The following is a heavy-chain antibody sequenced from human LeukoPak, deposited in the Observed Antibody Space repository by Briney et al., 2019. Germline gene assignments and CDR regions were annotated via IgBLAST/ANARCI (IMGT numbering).Heavy chain of an antibody. D-gene: IGHD5-18*01. Sequence: QAGGFLRLSCAASGFTFSSYGMHWVRQAPGKGLEWVAFIRYDGSNKYYADSVKGRFTISRDNSKNTLYLQMNSLRAEDTAVYYCAKFPVDTAMEGDYWGQGTLVTVSS. CDR1: GFTFSSYG. CDR3: AKFPVDTAMEGDY. V-gene: IGHV3-30*02. CDR2: IRYDGSNK. J-gene: IGHJ4*02.